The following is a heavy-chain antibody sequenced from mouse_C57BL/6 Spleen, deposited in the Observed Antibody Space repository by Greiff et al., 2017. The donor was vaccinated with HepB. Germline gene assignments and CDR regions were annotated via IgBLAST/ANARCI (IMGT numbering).Heavy chain of an antibody. CDR3: ARRELGVFAY. Sequence: EVQVVESGGGLVKPGGSLKLSCAASGFTFSSYAMSWVRQTPEKRLEWVATISDGGSYTYYPDNVKGRFTISRDNAKNNLYLQMSHLKSEDTAMYYCARRELGVFAYWGQGTLVTVSA. J-gene: IGHJ3*01. D-gene: IGHD4-1*01. CDR1: GFTFSSYA. V-gene: IGHV5-4*01. CDR2: ISDGGSYT.